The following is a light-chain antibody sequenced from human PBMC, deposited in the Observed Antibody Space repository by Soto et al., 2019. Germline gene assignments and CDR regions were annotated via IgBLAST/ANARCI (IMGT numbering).Light chain of an antibody. V-gene: IGKV1-5*01. CDR2: DAS. Sequence: DIQMTQSPSTLSASVGDRVTITSRASQSISSWLAWYQQKPGKAPKLLIYDASSLESGVPSRFSGSGSGTEFTLTISSLQPDDFATYYCQQSYSSITFGQGTRLENK. CDR3: QQSYSSIT. CDR1: QSISSW. J-gene: IGKJ5*01.